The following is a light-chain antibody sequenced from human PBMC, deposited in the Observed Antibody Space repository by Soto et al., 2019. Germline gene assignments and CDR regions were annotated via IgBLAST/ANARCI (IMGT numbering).Light chain of an antibody. CDR2: EVS. CDR1: GSDVGGYNY. CDR3: SSYTSSSTLV. J-gene: IGLJ2*01. Sequence: QSVLTQPASVSGSRGQSITISCTGTGSDVGGYNYVSWYQQHPGKAPKLMIYEVSNRPSGVSNRFSGSKSGNTASLTISGLQAEDEADYYCSSYTSSSTLVFGGGTKLTVL. V-gene: IGLV2-14*01.